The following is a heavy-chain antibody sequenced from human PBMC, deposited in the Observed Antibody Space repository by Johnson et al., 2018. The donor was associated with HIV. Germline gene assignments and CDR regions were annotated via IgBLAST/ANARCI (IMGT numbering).Heavy chain of an antibody. D-gene: IGHD3-22*01. Sequence: QVQLVESGGGLVKPGGSLRLSCAASGFTFSDYYMSWIRQAPGKGLEWVSYISSSGSTIYYADSVKGRFTISRDNAKNSLYLQMNSLRAEDTAVYYCAILPDYYDSSGYYHDDAFDIWGQGTMVTVSS. CDR2: ISSSGSTI. J-gene: IGHJ3*02. CDR1: GFTFSDYY. V-gene: IGHV3-11*04. CDR3: AILPDYYDSSGYYHDDAFDI.